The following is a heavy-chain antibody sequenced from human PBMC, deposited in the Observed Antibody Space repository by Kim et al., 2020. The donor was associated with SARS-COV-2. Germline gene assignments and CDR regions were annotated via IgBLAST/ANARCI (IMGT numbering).Heavy chain of an antibody. D-gene: IGHD3-16*01. Sequence: SQTLSLTCGISGDRLASYSVAWNWIRQSPSRGLEWLGRTYYGSRWFSEYADSVKSRISIDADSSKDQFSLHLNSVTPEDSAIYYCARSSDSWGFDFWGEG. J-gene: IGHJ4*02. CDR2: TYYGSRWFS. V-gene: IGHV6-1*01. CDR1: GDRLASYSVA. CDR3: ARSSDSWGFDF.